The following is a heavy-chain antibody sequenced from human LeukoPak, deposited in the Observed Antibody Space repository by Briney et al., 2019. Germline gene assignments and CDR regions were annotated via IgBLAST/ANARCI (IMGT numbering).Heavy chain of an antibody. Sequence: PGGSLRLSCAASGLTFGSSAMHWVRQAPGKGLGCVAFIQFDGSYKHYSDSVKGRFTISRDNSKNTLYLEMNSLRAEDTAVYYCATHCSGTACHRDYWGQGTLVTVSS. CDR1: GLTFGSSA. J-gene: IGHJ4*02. D-gene: IGHD2-2*01. CDR3: ATHCSGTACHRDY. CDR2: IQFDGSYK. V-gene: IGHV3-30*02.